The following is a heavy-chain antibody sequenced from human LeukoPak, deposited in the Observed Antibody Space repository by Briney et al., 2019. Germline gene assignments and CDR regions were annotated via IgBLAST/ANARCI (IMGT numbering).Heavy chain of an antibody. V-gene: IGHV3-30-3*01. CDR2: FSYYGSNK. CDR3: ARHYIAAAGIGYFDL. J-gene: IGHJ2*01. Sequence: GGSLRLSCAASGFTFSSYAMHWVRQAPGKGLEWVAVFSYYGSNKYYADSVKGRFTISRDNSKNTLYLQMNSLRAEDTAVYYCARHYIAAAGIGYFDLWGRGTLVTVSS. CDR1: GFTFSSYA. D-gene: IGHD6-13*01.